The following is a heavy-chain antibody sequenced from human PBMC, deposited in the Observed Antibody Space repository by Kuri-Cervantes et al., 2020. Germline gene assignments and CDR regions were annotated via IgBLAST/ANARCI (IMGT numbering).Heavy chain of an antibody. CDR2: MNPNSGNT. D-gene: IGHD3-3*01. CDR1: GYTFTSYD. V-gene: IGHV1-8*01. Sequence: ASVKVSCKASGYTFTSYDINWVRQATGQGLEWMGWMNPNSGNTGYAQKFQGRVTITADESTSTAYMELSSLRSEDTAVYYCARELYGDGMDVWGQGTTVTVSS. J-gene: IGHJ6*02. CDR3: ARELYGDGMDV.